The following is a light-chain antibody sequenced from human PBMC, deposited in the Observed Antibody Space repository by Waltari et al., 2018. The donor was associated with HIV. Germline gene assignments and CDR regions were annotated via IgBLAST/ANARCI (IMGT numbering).Light chain of an antibody. Sequence: EIVMTQSPATLSVSPGERATLSCRASQSVGSNLAWYQQKPGQAPRLLTDGASTRATGIPARFSGSGSGTEFTLTISSLQSEDFAVYYCQQYNKWPPWTFGQGTKVEIK. CDR2: GAS. J-gene: IGKJ1*01. V-gene: IGKV3-15*01. CDR3: QQYNKWPPWT. CDR1: QSVGSN.